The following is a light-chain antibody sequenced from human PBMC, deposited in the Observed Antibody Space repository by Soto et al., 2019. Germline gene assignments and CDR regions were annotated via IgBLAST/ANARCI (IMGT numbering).Light chain of an antibody. CDR2: GAS. CDR1: QSVGRD. V-gene: IGKV3-15*01. CDR3: QQYNTWPRT. J-gene: IGKJ1*01. Sequence: EILMTQSPVTLSVSPGGRVTLSCRASQSVGRDVAWYQQEPGQAPRLLIYGASARATGIPARFSGNGAGTEFALTITSLQSEDFGVYYCQQYNTWPRTFGQGTKVDIK.